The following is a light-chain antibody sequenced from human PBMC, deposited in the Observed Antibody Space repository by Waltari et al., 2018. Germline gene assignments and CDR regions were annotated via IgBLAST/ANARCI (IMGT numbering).Light chain of an antibody. CDR3: GAWDSSLDGYV. CDR1: SSTLAASS. V-gene: IGLV1-51*01. Sequence: QSVLPQPPSVSAAPGQWVTISCSGSSSTLAASSLSWFQQVPGTAPKLFIYDNNKRPSGIPDRFSASKSGTSATLGITGRQIGDEADYYCGAWDSSLDGYVFGGGTKVTVL. J-gene: IGLJ1*01. CDR2: DNN.